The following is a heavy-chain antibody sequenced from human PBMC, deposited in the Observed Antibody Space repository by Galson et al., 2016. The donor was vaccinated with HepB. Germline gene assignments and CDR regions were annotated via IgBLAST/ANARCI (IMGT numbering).Heavy chain of an antibody. Sequence: TLSLTCTVSGVSISRGGHYWSWIRQHPGKGLEWIGYIYSTGYTHYNPSLKSRVTITEDTSKSQFSLMLRSVTAADAAVYYCARGGENYGDYVVYWGQGPLVIVSS. D-gene: IGHD4-17*01. V-gene: IGHV4-31*03. CDR3: ARGGENYGDYVVY. J-gene: IGHJ4*02. CDR1: GVSISRGGHY. CDR2: IYSTGYT.